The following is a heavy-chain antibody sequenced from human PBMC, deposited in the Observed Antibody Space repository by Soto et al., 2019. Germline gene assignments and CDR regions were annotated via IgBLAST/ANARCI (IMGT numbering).Heavy chain of an antibody. CDR2: IRNKVNNYAT. D-gene: IGHD5-18*01. CDR1: GFIFTDSA. CDR3: TRRRDWTAMDPLAY. J-gene: IGHJ4*02. Sequence: EVQLVESGGGLVQPGGSLKLSCAASGFIFTDSAIHWIRQASGKGPEWVGRIRNKVNNYATLYAASVKGRFTISRDDSTNTAYLQMNSLKPEDTPVYYCTRRRDWTAMDPLAYWGQGTLVTVSS. V-gene: IGHV3-73*02.